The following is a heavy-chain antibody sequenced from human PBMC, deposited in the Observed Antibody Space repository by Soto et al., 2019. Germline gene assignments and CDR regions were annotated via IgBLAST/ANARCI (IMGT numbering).Heavy chain of an antibody. CDR1: GASIITDNW. V-gene: IGHV4-4*01. CDR2: IYHSGNT. CDR3: ARASASSKLRGVVIN. J-gene: IGHJ1*01. D-gene: IGHD3-10*01. Sequence: QVQLQESGPGLVKPSGTLSLTCALSGASIITDNWWSWVRQPPGKEMEWIGEIYHSGNTNFNPSVKSRVTISVATTKNQCSQAVSSVTAADTAIYCCARASASSKLRGVVINWGQGTLVTFSS.